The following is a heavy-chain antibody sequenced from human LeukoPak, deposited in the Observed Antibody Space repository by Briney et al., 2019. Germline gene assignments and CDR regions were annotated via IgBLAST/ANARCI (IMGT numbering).Heavy chain of an antibody. CDR1: GYSFTNYY. J-gene: IGHJ4*02. V-gene: IGHV1-8*03. CDR3: ARTTSMTASGYDY. CDR2: INPDTGDK. D-gene: IGHD2-21*02. Sequence: ASVKVSCKASGYSFTNYYINWVRQASGQGLEWMTWINPDTGDKGYARKFQDRVTITTDTSISTAYMELSSLSSEDTAVYFCARTTSMTASGYDYWGQGTLVTVSS.